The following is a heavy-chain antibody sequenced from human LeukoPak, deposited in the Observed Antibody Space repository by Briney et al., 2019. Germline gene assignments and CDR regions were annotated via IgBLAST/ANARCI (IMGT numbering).Heavy chain of an antibody. J-gene: IGHJ4*02. CDR2: ISSSSSYI. Sequence: GGSLRLSCAASGLTLSSYSLNWVRQAPGKGLEWVSSISSSSSYIYYADSVKGRFTISRDNAKNTLYLQMNSLRAEDTAVYYCARYYYDSSGAPPQYWGQGTLVTVS. CDR1: GLTLSSYS. CDR3: ARYYYDSSGAPPQY. V-gene: IGHV3-21*01. D-gene: IGHD3-22*01.